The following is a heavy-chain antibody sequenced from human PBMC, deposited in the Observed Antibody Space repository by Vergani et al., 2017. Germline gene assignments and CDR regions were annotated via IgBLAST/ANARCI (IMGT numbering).Heavy chain of an antibody. Sequence: EVQLVESGGGLVQPGGSLRLSCAASGFTFSSYDMHWVRQATGKGLEWVSAIGTAGDTYYPGSVKGRFTISRENAKNSLYLQMNNLRPEDTAFYYCVKDTGIQLWQHFESWGQGTLVTVSS. J-gene: IGHJ4*02. CDR2: IGTAGDT. CDR3: VKDTGIQLWQHFES. V-gene: IGHV3-13*01. CDR1: GFTFSSYD. D-gene: IGHD3-16*01.